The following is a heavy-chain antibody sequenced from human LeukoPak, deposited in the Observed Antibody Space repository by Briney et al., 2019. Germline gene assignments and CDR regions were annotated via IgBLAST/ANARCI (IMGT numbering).Heavy chain of an antibody. V-gene: IGHV4-34*01. Sequence: SETLSLTCAVYGGSFSGYYWSWIRQPPGKGLEWIGEINHSGSTNYNPSLESRVTISVDTSKNQFSLKLSSVTAADTAVYYCASPIAARRHAFDIWGQGTMVTVSS. CDR1: GGSFSGYY. CDR2: INHSGST. D-gene: IGHD6-6*01. J-gene: IGHJ3*02. CDR3: ASPIAARRHAFDI.